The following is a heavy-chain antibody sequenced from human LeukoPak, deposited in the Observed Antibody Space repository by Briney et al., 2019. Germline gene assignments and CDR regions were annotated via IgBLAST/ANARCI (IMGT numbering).Heavy chain of an antibody. Sequence: KPSETLSLTCAVYGGSFSGYYWSWIRQPPGKGLEWIGEINHSGSTNYNPSLKSRVTISVDTSKNQFSLKLSSVTAADTAVYYCASGIDARSDSSDWGQGTLVTVSS. J-gene: IGHJ4*02. CDR1: GGSFSGYY. V-gene: IGHV4-34*01. CDR2: INHSGST. CDR3: ASGIDARSDSSD. D-gene: IGHD6-19*01.